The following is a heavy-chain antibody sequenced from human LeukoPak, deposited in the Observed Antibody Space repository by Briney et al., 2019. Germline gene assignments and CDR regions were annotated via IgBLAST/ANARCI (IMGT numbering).Heavy chain of an antibody. V-gene: IGHV4-30-4*01. CDR3: AREADSGFIFDY. D-gene: IGHD6-19*01. CDR2: IYYSGST. Sequence: SQTLSLTCTVSGGSISSGDYYWSWIRQPPGTGLEWIGYIYYSGSTYYNPSLKSRVTISVDTSKNQFSLKLSSVTAADTAVYYCAREADSGFIFDYWGQGTLVTVSS. J-gene: IGHJ4*02. CDR1: GGSISSGDYY.